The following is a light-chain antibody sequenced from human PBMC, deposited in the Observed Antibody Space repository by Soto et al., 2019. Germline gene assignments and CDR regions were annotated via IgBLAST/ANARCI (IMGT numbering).Light chain of an antibody. Sequence: EIVLTQSPGTLSLSPGERATLSCRASQSVRSNYLAWYQQKPGQAPRLLIYGASSRATGIPDRFSGSGSGTDFTLTINRVEPEDFAVSYCQQYGSSKTFGQGPKVEIK. V-gene: IGKV3-20*01. CDR2: GAS. CDR1: QSVRSNY. CDR3: QQYGSSKT. J-gene: IGKJ1*01.